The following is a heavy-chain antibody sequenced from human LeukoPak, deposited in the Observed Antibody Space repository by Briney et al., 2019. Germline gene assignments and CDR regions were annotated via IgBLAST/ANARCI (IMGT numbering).Heavy chain of an antibody. CDR1: GGSFSGYY. J-gene: IGHJ6*04. Sequence: SETLSLTCAVYGGSFSGYYWSWIRQPPGKGLEWIGEINHSGSTNYNPSLKSRVTISVDTSKNQFSLKLSSVTAADTAVYYCARYCSSTSCSPNGMDVWGKGTTVTVSS. D-gene: IGHD2-2*01. CDR2: INHSGST. CDR3: ARYCSSTSCSPNGMDV. V-gene: IGHV4-34*01.